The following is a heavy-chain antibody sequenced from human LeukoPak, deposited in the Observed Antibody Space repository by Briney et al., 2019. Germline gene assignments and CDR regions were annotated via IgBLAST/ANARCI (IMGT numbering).Heavy chain of an antibody. D-gene: IGHD6-19*01. V-gene: IGHV3-21*01. CDR1: GFTFSSYS. J-gene: IGHJ4*02. Sequence: PGGSLRLSCAASGFTFSSYSMNWVRQAPGKGLEWVSSISSSSSYIYYADSVKGRFTISRDNAKNSLYLQMNSLRAEDTAVYYCAATSIAVAGTGYWGQGTLVTVSS. CDR3: AATSIAVAGTGY. CDR2: ISSSSSYI.